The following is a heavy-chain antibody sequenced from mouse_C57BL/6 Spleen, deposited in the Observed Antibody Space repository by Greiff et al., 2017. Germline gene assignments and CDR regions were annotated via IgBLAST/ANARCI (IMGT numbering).Heavy chain of an antibody. CDR1: GFSLSTFGMG. Sequence: QVTLKESGPGILQPSQTLSLTCSFSGFSLSTFGMGVGWIRQPSGKGLEWLAHICWDDDKYYNPALKSRLAIPKDTSKNQVFLKIANVDAADTATYYCARTFDGYRYAMDYWGQGTSGTVSS. V-gene: IGHV8-8*01. J-gene: IGHJ4*01. D-gene: IGHD2-3*01. CDR2: ICWDDDK. CDR3: ARTFDGYRYAMDY.